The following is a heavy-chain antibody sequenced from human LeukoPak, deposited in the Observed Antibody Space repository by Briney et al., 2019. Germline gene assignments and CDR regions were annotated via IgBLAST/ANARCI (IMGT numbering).Heavy chain of an antibody. J-gene: IGHJ6*03. CDR2: ISSSGSTI. CDR3: ARLKGDTSGYYYVGYYYYYMDV. V-gene: IGHV3-11*04. D-gene: IGHD3-22*01. Sequence: GGSLRLSCAASGFTFSDYYMSWIRQAPGKGLEWVSYISSSGSTIYYADSVKGRFTISRDNAKNSLYLQMNSLRAEDTAVYYCARLKGDTSGYYYVGYYYYYMDVWGKGTTVTVSS. CDR1: GFTFSDYY.